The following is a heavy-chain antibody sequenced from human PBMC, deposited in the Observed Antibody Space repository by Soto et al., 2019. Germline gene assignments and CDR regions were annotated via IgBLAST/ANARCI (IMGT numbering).Heavy chain of an antibody. V-gene: IGHV3-48*01. Sequence: EVQLVESGGGLVQPGGSLRISCATSGLSFSSYGMNWVRQAPGKGLEWVSYISTSTSTIYYADSVKGRFTISRDNAKNSLYLQMNSLRAGDPAVYYCASRFGELTAYWGQGTLVTVSS. J-gene: IGHJ4*02. CDR3: ASRFGELTAY. CDR1: GLSFSSYG. CDR2: ISTSTSTI. D-gene: IGHD3-10*01.